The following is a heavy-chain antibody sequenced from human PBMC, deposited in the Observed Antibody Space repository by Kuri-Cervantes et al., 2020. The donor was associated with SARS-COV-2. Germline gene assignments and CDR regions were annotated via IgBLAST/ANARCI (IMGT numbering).Heavy chain of an antibody. CDR1: GFTFSNYA. D-gene: IGHD3-3*01. V-gene: IGHV3-64*02. Sequence: GGSLRLSCAASGFTFSNYAMYWVRQAPGKGLEYVSAISSNGDSTYYADSVKGRFTMSRDNSKNTLYLQMGSLGAEDMAVYYCARVSRSGYLDYWGQGTLVTVSS. CDR2: ISSNGDST. J-gene: IGHJ4*02. CDR3: ARVSRSGYLDY.